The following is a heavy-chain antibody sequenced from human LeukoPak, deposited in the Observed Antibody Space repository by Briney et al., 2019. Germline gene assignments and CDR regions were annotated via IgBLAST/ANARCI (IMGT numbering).Heavy chain of an antibody. CDR1: GYTFTGYY. CDR3: ARESIMPQTFDY. D-gene: IGHD3-16*01. CDR2: INPNSGGT. V-gene: IGHV1-2*02. Sequence: ASVKVSCKSSGYTFTGYYMHWVRQAPGQGLEWMGWINPNSGGTNYAQKFQGRVTMTRDTSISTAYMELRSLRSDDTAVYYCARESIMPQTFDYWGQGTLVTVSS. J-gene: IGHJ4*02.